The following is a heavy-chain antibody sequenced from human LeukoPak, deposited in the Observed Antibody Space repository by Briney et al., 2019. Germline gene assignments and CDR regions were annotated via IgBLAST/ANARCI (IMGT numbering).Heavy chain of an antibody. CDR1: GYTFTSYD. J-gene: IGHJ4*02. CDR2: MNPNSGNT. Sequence: ASVKVSCKASGYTFTSYDINWVRQATGQGLEWMGWMNPNSGNTGYAQKFQGRVTITRNTSISTAYMELSSLRSEDTAVYYCATDPTHYYGSGSYYGWGQGTLVTVSS. CDR3: ATDPTHYYGSGSYYG. V-gene: IGHV1-8*03. D-gene: IGHD3-10*01.